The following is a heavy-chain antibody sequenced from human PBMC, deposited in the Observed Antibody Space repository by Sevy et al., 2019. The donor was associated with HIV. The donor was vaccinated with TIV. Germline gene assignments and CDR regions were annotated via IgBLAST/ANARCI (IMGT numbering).Heavy chain of an antibody. V-gene: IGHV3-23*01. CDR2: ISDRGGRT. D-gene: IGHD1-26*01. J-gene: IGHJ4*02. Sequence: GGSLRLSCAASGFSFSTYAMTWVRQAPGRGLEWVSSISDRGGRTYHADSVKGGFTISADYSKNTLFLQMNSLRVEDTAIYYCAKGGASAWHGLDYWGQGTLVTVSS. CDR1: GFSFSTYA. CDR3: AKGGASAWHGLDY.